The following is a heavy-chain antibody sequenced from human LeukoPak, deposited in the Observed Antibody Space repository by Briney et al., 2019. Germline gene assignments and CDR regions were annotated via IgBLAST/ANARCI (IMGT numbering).Heavy chain of an antibody. V-gene: IGHV3-23*01. Sequence: PGGSLRLSCAASGFTFSSYAMSWVRQAPGKGLEWVSAISGSGGSTYYADSVKGRFTISRDNSKNTPYLQMNSLRAEDTAVYYCAKDRDSSGYYPRYYYGMDVWGQGTTVTVSS. CDR1: GFTFSSYA. CDR2: ISGSGGST. CDR3: AKDRDSSGYYPRYYYGMDV. J-gene: IGHJ6*02. D-gene: IGHD3-22*01.